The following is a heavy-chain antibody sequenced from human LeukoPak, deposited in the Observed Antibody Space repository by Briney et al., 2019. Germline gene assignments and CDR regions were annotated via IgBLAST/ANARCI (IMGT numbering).Heavy chain of an antibody. V-gene: IGHV3-48*03. J-gene: IGHJ4*02. D-gene: IGHD2/OR15-2a*01. CDR3: ARSGLSRFGF. CDR2: IDSSGSNI. Sequence: GGSLRLSCAASGFTFSSYEMNWVRQAPGKGLEWVSYIDSSGSNIHYADSVRGRFTISRDNAKNSLYLQMNSLRAEDTAVYYCARSGLSRFGFWGQGTLVTVSS. CDR1: GFTFSSYE.